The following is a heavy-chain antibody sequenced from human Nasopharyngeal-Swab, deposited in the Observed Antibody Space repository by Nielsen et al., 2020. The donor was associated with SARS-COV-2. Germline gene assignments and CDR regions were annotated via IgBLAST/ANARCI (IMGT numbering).Heavy chain of an antibody. J-gene: IGHJ4*02. Sequence: GESLKISCAASGFTFSSYSMNWVRQAPGKGLEWVSSISSSRSYIYYADSVKGRFTISRDNAKNSLYLQMSSLRAEDTAVYYCARVDADYDFWSGSKSGLFDYWGQGTLVTVSS. CDR2: ISSSRSYI. V-gene: IGHV3-21*01. CDR1: GFTFSSYS. CDR3: ARVDADYDFWSGSKSGLFDY. D-gene: IGHD3-3*01.